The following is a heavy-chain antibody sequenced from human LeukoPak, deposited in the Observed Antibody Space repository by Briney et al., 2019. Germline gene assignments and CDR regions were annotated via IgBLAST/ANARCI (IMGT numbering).Heavy chain of an antibody. D-gene: IGHD5-24*01. CDR1: GFTFSSYA. CDR2: ISYDGSNK. J-gene: IGHJ4*02. CDR3: ARPDGYNSYFDY. V-gene: IGHV3-30-3*01. Sequence: PGGSLRLSCAASGFTFSSYAMHWVRQAPGKGLEWVAVISYDGSNKYYADSVKGRFTISRDNSKNTLYLQMNSLRAEDTVVYYCARPDGYNSYFDYWGQGTLVTVSS.